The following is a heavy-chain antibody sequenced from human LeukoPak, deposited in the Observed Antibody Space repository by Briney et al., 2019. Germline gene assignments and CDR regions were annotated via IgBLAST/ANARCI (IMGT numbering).Heavy chain of an antibody. D-gene: IGHD2-15*01. CDR3: ARDGSEGKIYYYYYGMDV. CDR2: INPSGGST. CDR1: GGTFSSYA. V-gene: IGHV1-46*01. J-gene: IGHJ6*02. Sequence: ASVKVSCKASGGTFSSYAISWVRQAPGQGLEWMGIINPSGGSTGYAQKFQGRVTMTRDTSTSTVYMELSSLRSEDTAVYYCARDGSEGKIYYYYYGMDVWGQGTTVTVSS.